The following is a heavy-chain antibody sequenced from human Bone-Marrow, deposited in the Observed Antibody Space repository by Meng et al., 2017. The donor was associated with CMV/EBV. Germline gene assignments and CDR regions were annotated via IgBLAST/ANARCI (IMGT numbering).Heavy chain of an antibody. CDR2: ISAYNGNT. V-gene: IGHV1-18*01. J-gene: IGHJ4*02. CDR1: GYTFTSYG. CDR3: AREGAYCGGDCYQGLDY. D-gene: IGHD2-21*01. Sequence: ASVKVSCKASGYTFTSYGISWVRQAPGQGLEWMGWISAYNGNTNYAQKLQGRVTMTRDTSISTAYMELSRLRSDDTAVYYCAREGAYCGGDCYQGLDYWGQGTLVTVYS.